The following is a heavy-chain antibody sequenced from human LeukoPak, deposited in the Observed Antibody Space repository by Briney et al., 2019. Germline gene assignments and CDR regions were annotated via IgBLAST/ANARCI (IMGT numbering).Heavy chain of an antibody. CDR2: IRYDGSNK. D-gene: IGHD6-6*01. J-gene: IGHJ3*02. Sequence: GGSLRLSCAASGFTFSSYGMHWVRQAPGKGLEWVAFIRYDGSNKYYADSVKGRFTISRDNSKNTLYLQMNSLRAEDTAVYYCAKDFSVRGHYTYSSSDDAFDIWGQGTMVTVSS. CDR1: GFTFSSYG. CDR3: AKDFSVRGHYTYSSSDDAFDI. V-gene: IGHV3-30*02.